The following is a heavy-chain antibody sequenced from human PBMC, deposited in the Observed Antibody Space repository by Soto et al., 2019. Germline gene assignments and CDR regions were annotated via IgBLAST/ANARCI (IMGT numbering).Heavy chain of an antibody. J-gene: IGHJ5*02. CDR1: GFSLSDTRMG. Sequence: SGPTLVNPTETLTLTCTVSGFSLSDTRMGVTWIRQPPGKALEWLAHIFSNDEKFYSTSLKSRLTISKDTSSSRVVLTMTNVDPVDTATYYCARIKDNYSARGNWFDPWGQGTLVTVSS. CDR3: ARIKDNYSARGNWFDP. CDR2: IFSNDEK. D-gene: IGHD2-15*01. V-gene: IGHV2-26*01.